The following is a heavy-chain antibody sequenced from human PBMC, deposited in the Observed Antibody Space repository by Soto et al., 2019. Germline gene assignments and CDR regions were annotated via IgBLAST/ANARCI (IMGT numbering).Heavy chain of an antibody. J-gene: IGHJ4*02. Sequence: QVQLVESGGGVVQPGRSLRLSCAASGFTFSSYGMHWVRQAPGKGLEWVAVISYDGSNKYYADSVKGRFTISRDNSKNTLYLQMNSLRAEDTAEYYCAKFYPSSVPLGYFDYWGQGTLVTVSS. CDR1: GFTFSSYG. CDR2: ISYDGSNK. V-gene: IGHV3-30*18. CDR3: AKFYPSSVPLGYFDY. D-gene: IGHD2-2*01.